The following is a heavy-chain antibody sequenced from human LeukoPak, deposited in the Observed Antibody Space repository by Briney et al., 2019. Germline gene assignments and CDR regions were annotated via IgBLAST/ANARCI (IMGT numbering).Heavy chain of an antibody. J-gene: IGHJ6*04. V-gene: IGHV3-23*01. CDR1: GLTFSSYA. CDR2: ISGSGGST. Sequence: PGGSLRLSCAASGLTFSSYAMSWVRQAPGKGREWVSAISGSGGSTYYADSVKGRFTISRDNSKNTLYLQMNSLRAEDTAVYYCAKDIAVADNYYYYGMDVWGKGTTVTVSS. CDR3: AKDIAVADNYYYYGMDV. D-gene: IGHD6-19*01.